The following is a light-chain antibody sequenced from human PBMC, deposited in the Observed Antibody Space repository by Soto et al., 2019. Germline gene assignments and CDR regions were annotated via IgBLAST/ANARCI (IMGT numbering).Light chain of an antibody. Sequence: EIVMTQSPATLSVSPGERATLSCRASQGVSSNLAWYQQKPGQAPRLLIYDASTRPPGIPARFSGSGSGTEFTLTISSLQSEDFAVYYCQQHNNWPYTFGQGTKLEIK. V-gene: IGKV3-15*01. CDR2: DAS. CDR3: QQHNNWPYT. J-gene: IGKJ2*01. CDR1: QGVSSN.